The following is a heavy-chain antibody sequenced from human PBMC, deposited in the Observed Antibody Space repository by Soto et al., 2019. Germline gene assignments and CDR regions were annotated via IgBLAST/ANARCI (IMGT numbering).Heavy chain of an antibody. J-gene: IGHJ4*02. CDR3: STLGRLTGSNV. Sequence: ESVGGLVKPGESLRLSCAGSGFIFSNTWMNWVRQAPGKGLEWVGRIKSKIEGGTIDYTAPVKGRFTISRDDSRNMLYLQMNSLTTEATAIYYCSTLGRLTGSNVGGQGTLVTVSS. CDR2: IKSKIEGGTI. CDR1: GFIFSNTW. D-gene: IGHD3-9*01. V-gene: IGHV3-15*07.